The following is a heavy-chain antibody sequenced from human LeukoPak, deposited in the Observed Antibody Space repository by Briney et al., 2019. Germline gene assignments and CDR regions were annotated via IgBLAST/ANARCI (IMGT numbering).Heavy chain of an antibody. J-gene: IGHJ6*04. V-gene: IGHV4-59*01. CDR3: AREGLWFGDSYGMDV. CDR1: GCSISSYY. D-gene: IGHD3-10*01. Sequence: SETLSLTCTVYGCSISSYYWSWIPQPPGKVLEWIGYFYYSGSTNYKPSRKSRVNIAVDTSKNQFSLKLSSVTAAGTAVYYRAREGLWFGDSYGMDVWGKGTTVTVSS. CDR2: FYYSGST.